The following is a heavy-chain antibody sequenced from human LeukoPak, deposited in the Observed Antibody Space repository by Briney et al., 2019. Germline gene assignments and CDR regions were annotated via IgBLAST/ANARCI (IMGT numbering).Heavy chain of an antibody. Sequence: GASVKVSCKASGYTFTGYYMHWVRQAPGQGLVWMGWINPNSGGKNYAEKFQGRVTMTRDTSISTAYMELSRLRSDDTAVYYCARGSVGVVVPAAVLGEYYFDYWGQGTLVTVSS. J-gene: IGHJ4*02. CDR1: GYTFTGYY. CDR2: INPNSGGK. V-gene: IGHV1-2*02. CDR3: ARGSVGVVVPAAVLGEYYFDY. D-gene: IGHD2-2*01.